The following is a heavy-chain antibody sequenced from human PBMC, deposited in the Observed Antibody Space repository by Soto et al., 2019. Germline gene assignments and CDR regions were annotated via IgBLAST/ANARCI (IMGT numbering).Heavy chain of an antibody. D-gene: IGHD3-22*01. CDR2: IYHSGST. Sequence: PSETLSLTCAVSGGSISSGGYSWSWIRQPPGKGLEWIGYIYHSGSTYYNTSLKSRVTISVDRSKNQFSLKLSSVTAADTAVYYCASTDYNDSSGYSYWGQGTLVTVSS. CDR3: ASTDYNDSSGYSY. V-gene: IGHV4-30-2*01. CDR1: GGSISSGGYS. J-gene: IGHJ4*02.